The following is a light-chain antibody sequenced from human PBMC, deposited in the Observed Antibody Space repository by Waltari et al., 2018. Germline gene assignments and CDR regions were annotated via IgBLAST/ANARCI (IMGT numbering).Light chain of an antibody. V-gene: IGKV3-15*01. Sequence: EIVMTQSPATLSVSPGERATLSCRASQSVFSNVAWYQQKPGQAPRLLMYEASIRATGISARFRGSGSRTEFTLTISSVQSEDFAVYYCQQYNRWPPITFGQGTRLDIK. J-gene: IGKJ5*01. CDR3: QQYNRWPPIT. CDR1: QSVFSN. CDR2: EAS.